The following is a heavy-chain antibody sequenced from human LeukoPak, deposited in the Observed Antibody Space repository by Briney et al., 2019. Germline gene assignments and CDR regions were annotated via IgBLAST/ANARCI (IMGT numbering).Heavy chain of an antibody. CDR3: ARARIRGWYYFDY. CDR1: GFTFSSYA. Sequence: GGSLRLSCAASGFTFSSYAMHWVRQAPGKGLEWVAVISYDGSNKYYADSVKGRFTISRDNSKNTLYLQMNSLRAEDTAVYYCARARIRGWYYFDYWGQGTLVTVSS. V-gene: IGHV3-30*04. CDR2: ISYDGSNK. D-gene: IGHD6-19*01. J-gene: IGHJ4*02.